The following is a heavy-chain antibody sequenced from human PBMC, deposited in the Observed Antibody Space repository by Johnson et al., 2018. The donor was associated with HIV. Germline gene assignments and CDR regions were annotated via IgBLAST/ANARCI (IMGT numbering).Heavy chain of an antibody. D-gene: IGHD3-16*01. V-gene: IGHV3-74*01. CDR3: ARERRPWGPDAFDI. CDR2: INTAGGST. CDR1: GFTFSSYA. J-gene: IGHJ3*02. Sequence: VQLVESGGGVVQPGRSLRLSCAASGFTFSSYAMHWVRQAPGKGLEWVARINTAGGSTSYVDSVKGRFTVSRDNAKNTLYLQMNSLRAEDTAVYYCARERRPWGPDAFDIWGQGTMVTVSS.